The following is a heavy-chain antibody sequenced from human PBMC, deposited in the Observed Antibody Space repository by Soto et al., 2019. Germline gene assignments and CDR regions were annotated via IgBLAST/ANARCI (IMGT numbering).Heavy chain of an antibody. V-gene: IGHV1-2*02. D-gene: IGHD4-17*01. J-gene: IGHJ4*02. Sequence: GASVKVSCKASGYSFTGNSMHWVRQAPGQGLEWMGWINPNNGGTNYAQKFQGRVTMTTDTSTSTAYMELRSLRSDDTAVYYCARVPHTVTTIHLCDYWGQGTLVTVSS. CDR3: ARVPHTVTTIHLCDY. CDR1: GYSFTGNS. CDR2: INPNNGGT.